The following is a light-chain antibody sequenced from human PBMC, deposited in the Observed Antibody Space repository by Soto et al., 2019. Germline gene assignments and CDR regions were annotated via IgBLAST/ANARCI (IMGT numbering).Light chain of an antibody. V-gene: IGKV3-15*01. CDR2: GAS. CDR1: QSVSSK. Sequence: EIVMTQSPATLSVSPGERATLSCRASQSVSSKLGWYQQKPGQAPRLLIYGASTRATGIPARFSGSGSGTEFTLIISSLQSEDFAVYYCQQYDIWPSYTFGQGTKLEIK. J-gene: IGKJ2*01. CDR3: QQYDIWPSYT.